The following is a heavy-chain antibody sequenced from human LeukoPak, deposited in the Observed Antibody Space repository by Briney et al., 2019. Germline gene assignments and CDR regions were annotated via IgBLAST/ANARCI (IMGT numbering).Heavy chain of an antibody. CDR1: GGPISSPNHF. Sequence: SETLSLTCTVSGGPISSPNHFWGWVRQPPGKGLEWIGSVYYGGSTYSNPSLESRVTVSADTSKNQFSLTLSSVTAADTAVYYCARVVAGTKDFQHWGQGTLVTVSS. CDR2: VYYGGST. V-gene: IGHV4-39*01. D-gene: IGHD6-19*01. J-gene: IGHJ1*01. CDR3: ARVVAGTKDFQH.